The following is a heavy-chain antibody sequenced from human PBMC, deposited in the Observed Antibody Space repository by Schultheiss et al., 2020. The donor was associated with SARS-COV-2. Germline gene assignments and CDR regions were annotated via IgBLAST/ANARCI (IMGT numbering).Heavy chain of an antibody. J-gene: IGHJ6*02. CDR2: IWYDGSNK. V-gene: IGHV3-30*04. D-gene: IGHD3-10*01. CDR3: SRFGGLDYYYYYGMDV. Sequence: GGSLRLSCAASGFTFSSYAMHWVRQAPGKGLEWVAVIWYDGSNKYYADSVKGRFTISRDNSKNTAYLLMNSLKSEDTAVYYCSRFGGLDYYYYYGMDVWGQGTTVTVSS. CDR1: GFTFSSYA.